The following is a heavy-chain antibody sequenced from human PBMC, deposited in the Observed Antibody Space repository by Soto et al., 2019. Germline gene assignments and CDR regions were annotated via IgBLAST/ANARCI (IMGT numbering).Heavy chain of an antibody. J-gene: IGHJ3*02. CDR2: INHGGGT. V-gene: IGHV4-34*01. D-gene: IGHD4-17*01. CDR1: GGSFSGYY. CDR3: ARGPLRWLDI. Sequence: SETLSLTCAVYGGSFSGYYWNWIRQPPEKGLEWIGEINHGGGTNYNPSLKSRVTISVDTSKNHFSLNLSAVTAADTAVYYCARGPLRWLDIWGLGPMVS.